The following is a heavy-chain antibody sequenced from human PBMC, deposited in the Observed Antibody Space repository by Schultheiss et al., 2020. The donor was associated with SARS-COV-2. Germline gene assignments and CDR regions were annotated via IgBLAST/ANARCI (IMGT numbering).Heavy chain of an antibody. D-gene: IGHD3-22*01. V-gene: IGHV4-4*09. Sequence: SETLSLTCTVSGGSISPYYWSWIRQPPGKGLEWIGYIYHSGSTDYNPSLKSRISMSVDTSKNQFSLKLSSVTAADTAVYYCARVGAPDYYDSSGYYAAWGQGTLVTVSS. J-gene: IGHJ5*02. CDR1: GGSISPYY. CDR3: ARVGAPDYYDSSGYYAA. CDR2: IYHSGST.